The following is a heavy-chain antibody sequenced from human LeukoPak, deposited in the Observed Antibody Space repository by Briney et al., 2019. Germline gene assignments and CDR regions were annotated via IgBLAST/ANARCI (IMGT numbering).Heavy chain of an antibody. Sequence: SETLSLTCTVSGGSISSYYWSWIRQPPGKGLEWIGYIYSSGSTNYNPSLKSRVTISVDTSKNQFSLKLRFVTAADTAVYYCAREARYSYDHWGQGTLVTVSS. CDR1: GGSISSYY. V-gene: IGHV4-59*01. CDR3: AREARYSYDH. J-gene: IGHJ4*02. D-gene: IGHD5-18*01. CDR2: IYSSGST.